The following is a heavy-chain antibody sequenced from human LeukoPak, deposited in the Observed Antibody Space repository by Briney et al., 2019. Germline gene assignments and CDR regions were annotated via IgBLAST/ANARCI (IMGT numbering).Heavy chain of an antibody. D-gene: IGHD3-10*01. Sequence: SVKVSCKASGGTFTSYAISWVRQAPGQGLEWMGGIIPIFGTANYAQKFQGRVTITADESTSTAYMELSSLRSEDTAVYYCARSSISYGSGSYYNPSIWGQGTLVTVSS. CDR1: GGTFTSYA. CDR3: ARSSISYGSGSYYNPSI. J-gene: IGHJ4*02. V-gene: IGHV1-69*01. CDR2: IIPIFGTA.